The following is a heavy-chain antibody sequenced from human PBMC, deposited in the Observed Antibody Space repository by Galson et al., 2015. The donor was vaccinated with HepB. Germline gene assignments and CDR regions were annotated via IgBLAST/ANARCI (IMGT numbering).Heavy chain of an antibody. Sequence: SLRLSCAASGFTSGSHAMSWVRQAPGKGLEWVSTIGGSGGLTHFADSVMGRFTISRDNSKNTLYLEMNSLRVEDTAVYYCAKSKFSFGGVIFDYWGQGALVTVSS. D-gene: IGHD3-16*01. J-gene: IGHJ4*02. CDR2: IGGSGGLT. V-gene: IGHV3-23*01. CDR1: GFTSGSHA. CDR3: AKSKFSFGGVIFDY.